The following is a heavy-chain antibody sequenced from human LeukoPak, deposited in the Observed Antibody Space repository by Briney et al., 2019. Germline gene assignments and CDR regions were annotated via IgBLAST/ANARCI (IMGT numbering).Heavy chain of an antibody. V-gene: IGHV1-18*04. CDR1: GYTFTSYG. D-gene: IGHD2-15*01. CDR3: ARILLGSYSPDY. J-gene: IGHJ4*02. CDR2: ISAYNGNT. Sequence: ASVKVSCKASGYTFTSYGISWGRQAPGQGLEWMGWISAYNGNTNYAQKLQGRVTMTTDTSTSTAYMELSSLRSDDTAVYYCARILLGSYSPDYWGQGTLVTVSS.